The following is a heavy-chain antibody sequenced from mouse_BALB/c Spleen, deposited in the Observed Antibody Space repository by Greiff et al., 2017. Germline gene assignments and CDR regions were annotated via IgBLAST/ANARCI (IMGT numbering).Heavy chain of an antibody. D-gene: IGHD4-1*01. V-gene: IGHV5-9-4*01. CDR3: AREAGKGSMDY. CDR1: GFTFSSYA. CDR2: ISSGGSYT. J-gene: IGHJ4*01. Sequence: EVKLVESGGGLVKPGGSLKLSCAASGFTFSSYAMSWVRQSPEKRLEWVAEISSGGSYTYYPDTVTGRFTISRDNAKNTLYLEMSSLRSEDTAMYYCAREAGKGSMDYWGQGTSVTVSS.